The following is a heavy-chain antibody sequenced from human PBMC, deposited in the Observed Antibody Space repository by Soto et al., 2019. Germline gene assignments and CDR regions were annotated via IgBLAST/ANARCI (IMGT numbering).Heavy chain of an antibody. Sequence: SETLSLTCTVSGDSISSSTYFWGWVRQPPGKGLEWIGSIYYSGSAYYNPSLKSRVTISVDTSKNHFSLKLSSVTAADTAVYYCVTPLGEGYFDSWGQGTLVTV. J-gene: IGHJ4*02. CDR3: VTPLGEGYFDS. V-gene: IGHV4-39*02. CDR2: IYYSGSA. CDR1: GDSISSSTYF.